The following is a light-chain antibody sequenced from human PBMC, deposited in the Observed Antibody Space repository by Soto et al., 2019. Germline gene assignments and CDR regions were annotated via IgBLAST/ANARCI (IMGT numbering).Light chain of an antibody. CDR3: QHYCNSPET. Sequence: EMVLTQSPGTLSLSRGERATLSCRASQSVSSCYLAWFKQKPGQAPRLLIYSASYRNTGIPARFPGSGSGTNFAPTINLLEPEHLAVYYCQHYCNSPETFRQGKKVESK. CDR1: QSVSSCY. V-gene: IGKV3-20*01. J-gene: IGKJ1*01. CDR2: SAS.